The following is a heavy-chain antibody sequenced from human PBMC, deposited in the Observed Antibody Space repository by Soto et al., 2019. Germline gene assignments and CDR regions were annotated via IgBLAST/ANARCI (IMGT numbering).Heavy chain of an antibody. J-gene: IGHJ5*02. D-gene: IGHD1-7*01. CDR1: GGTFSSYT. CDR3: ARGTGTTYNWFDP. CDR2: IIPILGIA. V-gene: IGHV1-69*02. Sequence: QVQLVQSGAEVKKPGSSVKVSCKASGGTFSSYTISWVRQAPGQGLEWMGRIIPILGIANYARKFQGRVTITADKSTSTACMELSSLRSEDTAVYYCARGTGTTYNWFDPWGQGTLVTVSS.